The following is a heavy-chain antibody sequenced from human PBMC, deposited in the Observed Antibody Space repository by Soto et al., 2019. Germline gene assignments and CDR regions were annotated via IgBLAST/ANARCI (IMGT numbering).Heavy chain of an antibody. V-gene: IGHV1-3*01. CDR3: ARENTWFDP. J-gene: IGHJ5*02. CDR1: GYTFTSYT. Sequence: SVKVSCKASGYTFTSYTIQWVRQAPGQRLEWMGWINAGNGNTKYSQKFQGRVTISRDTSASTAYMELSSQTSEDTAVYYCARENTWFDPWAQGTLVTGSS. CDR2: INAGNGNT.